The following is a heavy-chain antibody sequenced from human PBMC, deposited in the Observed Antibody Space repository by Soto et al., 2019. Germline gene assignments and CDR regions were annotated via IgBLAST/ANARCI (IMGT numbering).Heavy chain of an antibody. Sequence: GGSLRLSCAASGFTFSSYGMHWVRQAPGKGLEWVAVIWYDGSNKYYADSVKGRFTISRDNSKNTLYLQMNSLRAEDTAVYYCARDPLRGGYYYYYMDVWGKGTTVTVSS. CDR3: ARDPLRGGYYYYYMDV. V-gene: IGHV3-33*01. D-gene: IGHD3-10*01. CDR1: GFTFSSYG. CDR2: IWYDGSNK. J-gene: IGHJ6*03.